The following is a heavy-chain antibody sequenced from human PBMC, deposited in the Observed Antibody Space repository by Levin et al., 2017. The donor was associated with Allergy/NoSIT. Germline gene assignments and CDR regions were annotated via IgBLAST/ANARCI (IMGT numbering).Heavy chain of an antibody. CDR1: GYTFTSYG. Sequence: PGGSLRLSCKASGYTFTSYGISWVRQAPGQGLEWMGWISAYNGNTNYAQKLQGRVTMTTDTSTSTAYMELRSLRSDDTAVYYCAVALPGAFDIWGQGTMVTVSS. CDR3: AVALPGAFDI. J-gene: IGHJ3*02. D-gene: IGHD1-14*01. CDR2: ISAYNGNT. V-gene: IGHV1-18*01.